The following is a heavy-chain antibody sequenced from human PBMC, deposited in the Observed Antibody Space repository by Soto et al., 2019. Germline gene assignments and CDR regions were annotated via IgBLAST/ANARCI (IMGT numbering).Heavy chain of an antibody. CDR2: IIPSFGTA. Sequence: QVQLVQSGAEVKKPGSSVKVSCKASGGTFSSYAISWVRQAPGQGLEWMGGIIPSFGTANYAQKFQGRVTITADESTSTAYMELSSLRSEDTAVYDCARLGTPYYSSSWGNWFDPWGQGTLVTVSS. D-gene: IGHD6-13*01. CDR3: ARLGTPYYSSSWGNWFDP. J-gene: IGHJ5*02. CDR1: GGTFSSYA. V-gene: IGHV1-69*01.